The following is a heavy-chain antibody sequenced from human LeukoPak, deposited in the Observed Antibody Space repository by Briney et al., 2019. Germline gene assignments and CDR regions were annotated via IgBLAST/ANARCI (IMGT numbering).Heavy chain of an antibody. CDR3: ATEARQVSGIVSARDY. J-gene: IGHJ4*02. Sequence: GGSLRLSCAASGFTFSSYAMSWVRQAPGKGLEWVSAISGSGDSTYYADPVKGRFTIPRDNSKNMLYLQMSSLRAEDTAVYYCATEARQVSGIVSARDYWGQGTLVTVSS. D-gene: IGHD6-13*01. CDR2: ISGSGDST. V-gene: IGHV3-23*01. CDR1: GFTFSSYA.